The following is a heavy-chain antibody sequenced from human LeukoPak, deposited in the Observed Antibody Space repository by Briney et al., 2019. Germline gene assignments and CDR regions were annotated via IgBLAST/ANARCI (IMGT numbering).Heavy chain of an antibody. J-gene: IGHJ6*03. Sequence: GGSLRLSCAASGFTFSSYGMHWVRQAPGKGLEWVAFIRYDGTNKYYADSVKGRFTISRDNSKNTLYLQMNSLRAEDTAVYSCAKDSGPAAIRYYYMDVWGKGTTVTVSS. CDR3: AKDSGPAAIRYYYMDV. V-gene: IGHV3-30*02. D-gene: IGHD2-2*01. CDR2: IRYDGTNK. CDR1: GFTFSSYG.